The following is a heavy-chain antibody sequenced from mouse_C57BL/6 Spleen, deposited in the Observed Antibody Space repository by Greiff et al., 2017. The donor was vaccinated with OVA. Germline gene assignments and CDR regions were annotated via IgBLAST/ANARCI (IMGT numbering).Heavy chain of an antibody. J-gene: IGHJ2*01. CDR2: INPSNGGT. V-gene: IGHV1-53*01. D-gene: IGHD2-14*01. Sequence: QVHVKQPGTELVKPGASVKLSCKASGYTFTSYWMHWVKQRPGQGLEWIGNINPSNGGTNYNEKFKSKATLTVDKSSSTAYMQLSSLTSEDSAVYYCASQGGRYGIGYFDYWGQGTTLTVSS. CDR1: GYTFTSYW. CDR3: ASQGGRYGIGYFDY.